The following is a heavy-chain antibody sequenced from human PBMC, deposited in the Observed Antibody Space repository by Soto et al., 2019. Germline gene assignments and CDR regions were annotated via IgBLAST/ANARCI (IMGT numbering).Heavy chain of an antibody. CDR1: GFTFSSYS. D-gene: IGHD6-6*01. CDR3: AREPGLLSPWGIAARVDEPGAFDI. Sequence: EVQLVESGGGLVKPGGSLRLSCAASGFTFSSYSMNWVRQAPGKGLEWVSSISSSSSYIYYADSVKGRFTISRDNAKNSLYLQMNSLRAEDTAVYYCAREPGLLSPWGIAARVDEPGAFDIWGQGTMVTVSS. V-gene: IGHV3-21*01. J-gene: IGHJ3*02. CDR2: ISSSSSYI.